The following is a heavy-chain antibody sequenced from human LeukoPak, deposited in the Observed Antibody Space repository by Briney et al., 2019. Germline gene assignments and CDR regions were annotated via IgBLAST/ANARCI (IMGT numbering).Heavy chain of an antibody. V-gene: IGHV3-23*01. CDR2: ISGSGGST. J-gene: IGHJ1*01. CDR3: AKDPYYYDSSGYHDSEYFQH. Sequence: GGSLRLSCAASGFTFSSYAMSWVRQAPGKGLEWVSGISGSGGSTYYADSVKGRFTISRDNSKNTLYLQMNSLRAEDTAVYYCAKDPYYYDSSGYHDSEYFQHWGQGTLVTVSS. D-gene: IGHD3-22*01. CDR1: GFTFSSYA.